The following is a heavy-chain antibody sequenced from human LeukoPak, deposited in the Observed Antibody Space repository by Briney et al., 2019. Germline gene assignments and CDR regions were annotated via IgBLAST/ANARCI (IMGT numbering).Heavy chain of an antibody. CDR3: ASLGYCSSTSCSYYFDY. J-gene: IGHJ4*02. CDR2: IYYSGST. CDR1: GGSISSHY. V-gene: IGHV4-59*11. D-gene: IGHD2-2*01. Sequence: PSETLSLTCTVSGGSISSHYWSWIRQPPGKGLEWIGYIYYSGSTNYNPSLKSRVTISVDTSKNQFSLKLSSVTAADTAVYYCASLGYCSSTSCSYYFDYWGQGTLVTVSS.